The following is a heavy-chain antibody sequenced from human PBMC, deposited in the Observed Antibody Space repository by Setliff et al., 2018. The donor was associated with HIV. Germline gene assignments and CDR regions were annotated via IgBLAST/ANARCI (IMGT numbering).Heavy chain of an antibody. J-gene: IGHJ4*02. V-gene: IGHV1-18*01. Sequence: ASVKVSCKASGYTFNNYGISWVRQAPGQGLEWMGWINTHSGYTNYAQNVQGRVTVTMDTSTSTAYMELRSLKSDDTALYFCARGAEDLAINPPSFDYYFDYWGQGTLVTVS. D-gene: IGHD3-9*01. CDR1: GYTFNNYG. CDR2: INTHSGYT. CDR3: ARGAEDLAINPPSFDYYFDY.